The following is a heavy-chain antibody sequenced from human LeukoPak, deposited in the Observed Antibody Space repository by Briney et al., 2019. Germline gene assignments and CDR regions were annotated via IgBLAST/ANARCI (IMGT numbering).Heavy chain of an antibody. V-gene: IGHV3-23*01. CDR2: ISGSGGST. J-gene: IGHJ4*02. Sequence: PGGSLRLSCAASGFTFSSYAMSWVRQAPGKGLEWVSAISGSGGSTYYADSVKGRFTISRDNSKNTLYLQMNSLRAEDTAVYYCAKDHGLGELSSSRHFDYWGQGTLVTVSS. CDR3: AKDHGLGELSSSRHFDY. CDR1: GFTFSSYA. D-gene: IGHD3-10*01.